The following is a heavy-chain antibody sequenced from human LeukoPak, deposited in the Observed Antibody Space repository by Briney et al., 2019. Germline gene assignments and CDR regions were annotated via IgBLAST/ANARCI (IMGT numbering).Heavy chain of an antibody. Sequence: PGGSLRLSCAASGFAVSSNHMNWVRQAPGKGLEWVSVIFNGGSTYYADSVKGRFTISRDNSKNTLYLQMNSLRAEDTAEYYCAKDPAARYDILTGYPFDYWGQGTLVTVSS. V-gene: IGHV3-53*01. CDR3: AKDPAARYDILTGYPFDY. CDR1: GFAVSSNH. CDR2: IFNGGST. D-gene: IGHD3-9*01. J-gene: IGHJ4*02.